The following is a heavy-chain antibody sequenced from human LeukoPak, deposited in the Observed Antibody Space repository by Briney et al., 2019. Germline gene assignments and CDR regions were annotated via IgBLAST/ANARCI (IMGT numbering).Heavy chain of an antibody. V-gene: IGHV1-2*02. CDR3: AAAMPTVTELSFDY. D-gene: IGHD4-17*01. CDR2: INPNSGGT. J-gene: IGHJ4*02. CDR1: GYTFTGYY. Sequence: ASVKVSCKASGYTFTGYYMHWVRQAPGQGLEWMGWINPNSGGTNYAQKFQGRVTMTRDTSISTAYMELSRLRSDDTAVYYCAAAMPTVTELSFDYWGQGTLVTVSS.